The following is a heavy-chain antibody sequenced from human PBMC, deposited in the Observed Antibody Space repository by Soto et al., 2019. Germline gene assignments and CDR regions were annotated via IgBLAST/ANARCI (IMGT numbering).Heavy chain of an antibody. J-gene: IGHJ6*02. Sequence: QVQLQESGPGLVKPSETLSLTCTVSGGSLSTFYWSWVRQPPGKGLEWIGYIYYSGGTSSYNPSLKSRVTISVDTSKNQFSLKLSSVTAADTAVYHRARIWNDGLGDVWGQGTTVTVSS. CDR1: GGSLSTFY. D-gene: IGHD1-1*01. V-gene: IGHV4-59*12. CDR3: ARIWNDGLGDV. CDR2: IYYSGGTS.